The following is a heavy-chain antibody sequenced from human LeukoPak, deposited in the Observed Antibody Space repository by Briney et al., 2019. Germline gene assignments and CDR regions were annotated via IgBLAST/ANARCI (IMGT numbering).Heavy chain of an antibody. V-gene: IGHV4-34*01. Sequence: SETLSLTCAVYGGSFSGYYWSWIRQPPGKGLEWIGEINHSGSTNYNPFLKSRVTISVDTSKNQFSLKLSSVTAADTAVYYCARQMSYYYGSGSYLDYWGQGTLVTVSS. CDR1: GGSFSGYY. CDR2: INHSGST. CDR3: ARQMSYYYGSGSYLDY. D-gene: IGHD3-10*01. J-gene: IGHJ4*02.